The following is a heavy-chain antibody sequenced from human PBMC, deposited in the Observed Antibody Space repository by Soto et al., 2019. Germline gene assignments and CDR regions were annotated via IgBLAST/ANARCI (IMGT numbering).Heavy chain of an antibody. CDR1: GFTFSSYS. J-gene: IGHJ4*02. D-gene: IGHD6-13*01. Sequence: GGSLRLSCAASGFTFSSYSMNWVRQAPGKGLEWVSSISGSSSYIYYADSVKGRFTISRDNAKNSLYLQMNRLRAEDTAVYYCASEGEGAGAGTGFDYWGQGTLVTVSS. CDR2: ISGSSSYI. CDR3: ASEGEGAGAGTGFDY. V-gene: IGHV3-21*01.